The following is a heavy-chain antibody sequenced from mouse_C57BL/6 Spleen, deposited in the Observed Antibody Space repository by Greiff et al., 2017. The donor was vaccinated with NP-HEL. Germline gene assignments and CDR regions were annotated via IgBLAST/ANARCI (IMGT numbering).Heavy chain of an antibody. J-gene: IGHJ4*01. D-gene: IGHD1-1*01. CDR1: GYTFTTYP. Sequence: QVQLQQSGAELVKPGASVKMSCKASGYTFTTYPIEWMKQNHGKSLEWIGNFHPYNDDTTYNEKFKGKAILTVEKSSSTVYLELSRLTSDDSAVYYCASGVYYSSSYYAIGGWGQGITVTVAS. V-gene: IGHV1-47*01. CDR2: FHPYNDDT. CDR3: ASGVYYSSSYYAIGG.